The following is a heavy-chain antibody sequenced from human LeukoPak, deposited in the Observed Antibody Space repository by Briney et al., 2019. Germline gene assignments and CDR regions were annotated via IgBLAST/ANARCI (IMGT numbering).Heavy chain of an antibody. J-gene: IGHJ5*02. CDR3: ARDPPTEYSSSGNWFDP. CDR2: ISSSSSYI. V-gene: IGHV3-21*01. CDR1: GFTFSSYS. D-gene: IGHD6-6*01. Sequence: PGGSLRHSCAASGFTFSSYSMNWVRQAPGKGLEWVSSISSSSSYIYYADSVKGRFTISRDNAKNSLYLQMNSLRAEDTAVYYCARDPPTEYSSSGNWFDPWGQGTLVTVSS.